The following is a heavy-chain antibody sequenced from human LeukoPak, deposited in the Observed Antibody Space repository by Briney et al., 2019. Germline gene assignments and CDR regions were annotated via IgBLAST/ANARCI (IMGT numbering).Heavy chain of an antibody. V-gene: IGHV4-61*02. CDR3: AREHRDYTSLFDY. J-gene: IGHJ4*02. Sequence: SETLSLTCTVSGGSISSGNYYWNWIRQPAGKGLEWIGRIYTSGSTHYNPSLKSRVTISVDTSKNQFSLKLSSVTAADATVYYCAREHRDYTSLFDYWGQGTLVTVSS. CDR1: GGSISSGNYY. CDR2: IYTSGST. D-gene: IGHD4-11*01.